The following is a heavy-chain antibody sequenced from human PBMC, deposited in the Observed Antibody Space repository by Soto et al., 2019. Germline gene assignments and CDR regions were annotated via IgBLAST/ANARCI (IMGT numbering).Heavy chain of an antibody. CDR1: GGSISSSNW. J-gene: IGHJ5*01. CDR2: IFQSGST. V-gene: IGHV4-4*02. CDR3: AAGSWSGYYNWLDS. Sequence: QVQLQESGPGLVKPSGTLSLTCAVSGGSISSSNWCSWVRQPPGKGLGWIGEIFQSGSTNYNPSLGSRVTISIDTSKNPFSLRLRSVTAADTAVYYGAAGSWSGYYNWLDSCGQGTLVTVSS. D-gene: IGHD3-3*01.